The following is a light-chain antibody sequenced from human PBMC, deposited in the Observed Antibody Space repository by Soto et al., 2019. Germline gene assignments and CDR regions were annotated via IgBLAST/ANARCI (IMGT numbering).Light chain of an antibody. CDR1: QSVFSNSNNKNL. Sequence: DIVMTQSPDSLSVSLGERATINCKSSQSVFSNSNNKNLLAWFQQKPGHPPRLLIYWASTRESGVPDRFSGSGSGTECTINVSSLEDADVAIYDCHPYSFPPVTFGQVTKVQI. CDR3: HPYSFPPVT. V-gene: IGKV4-1*01. J-gene: IGKJ1*01. CDR2: WAS.